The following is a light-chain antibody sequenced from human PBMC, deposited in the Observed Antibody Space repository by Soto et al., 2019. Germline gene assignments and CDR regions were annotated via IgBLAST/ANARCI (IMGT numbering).Light chain of an antibody. CDR1: QSISSY. V-gene: IGKV1-39*01. Sequence: DIQMTQSPSSLSASVGDRVTITCRASQSISSYLNWYQQKPGKAPKLLIYAASSLQSGVPSRFSGSGSGTDFTLTISSLQPEDFATYDCKQSYSTLLTFGGGTKVEIK. CDR3: KQSYSTLLT. CDR2: AAS. J-gene: IGKJ4*01.